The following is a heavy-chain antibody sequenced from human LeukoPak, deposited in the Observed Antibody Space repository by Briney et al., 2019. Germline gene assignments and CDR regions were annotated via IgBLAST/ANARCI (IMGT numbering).Heavy chain of an antibody. D-gene: IGHD5-18*01. CDR3: ARGKSGYTFGPLDS. Sequence: ETLSLTCAVYGGSFSGYYWSWVRQAPGKGLEWVSVINSGGGTYYTDSVKGRFTISRDNSKNTLYLQMNSLRAEDTAVYFCARGKSGYTFGPLDSWGQGTLVTVSS. CDR2: INSGGGT. V-gene: IGHV3-53*01. J-gene: IGHJ4*02. CDR1: GGSFSGYY.